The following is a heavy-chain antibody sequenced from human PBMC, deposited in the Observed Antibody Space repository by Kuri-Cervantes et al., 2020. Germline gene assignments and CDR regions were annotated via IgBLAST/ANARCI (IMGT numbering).Heavy chain of an antibody. CDR3: ARDRTEYSYGYGWFDP. Sequence: GGSLRLSCAASGFTFDDYGMSWVRQAPGKGLEWVSGINWNGGITGYADSVKGRFTIFRDNAKNSLYLQMNSLRAEDTALYYCARDRTEYSYGYGWFDPWGQGTLVTISS. CDR1: GFTFDDYG. V-gene: IGHV3-20*04. D-gene: IGHD5-18*01. J-gene: IGHJ5*02. CDR2: INWNGGIT.